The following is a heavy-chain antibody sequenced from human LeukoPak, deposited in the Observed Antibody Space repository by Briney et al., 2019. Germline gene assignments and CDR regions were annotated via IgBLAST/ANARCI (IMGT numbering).Heavy chain of an antibody. V-gene: IGHV1-69*05. D-gene: IGHD3-22*01. CDR2: TIPIFGTA. CDR3: ARKDLRGYFSY. Sequence: ASVKVSCKASGGTFSSYAISWVRQAPGQGLKWMGGTIPIFGTANYAQKFQGRVTITTDESTSTAYMGLSSLRSEDTAVYYCARKDLRGYFSYWGQGTLVTVSS. CDR1: GGTFSSYA. J-gene: IGHJ4*02.